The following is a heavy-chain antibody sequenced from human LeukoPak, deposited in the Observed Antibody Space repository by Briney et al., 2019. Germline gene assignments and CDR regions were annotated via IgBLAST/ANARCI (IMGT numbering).Heavy chain of an antibody. D-gene: IGHD2-21*01. CDR3: VKGYIQLWWFDY. CDR1: GFTFSTYA. Sequence: GGSLRLSCAASGFTFSTYAMSWVRQAPGKGLQWVSLISGSGDGAHYADSVKGRFTISRDNSKNTVYLQMTNLRAEDTAVYYCVKGYIQLWWFDYWGQGTLVTVSS. CDR2: ISGSGDGA. V-gene: IGHV3-23*01. J-gene: IGHJ4*02.